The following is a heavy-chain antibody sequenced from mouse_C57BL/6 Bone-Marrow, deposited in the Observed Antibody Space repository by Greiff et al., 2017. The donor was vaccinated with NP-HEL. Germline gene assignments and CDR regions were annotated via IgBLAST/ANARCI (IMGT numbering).Heavy chain of an antibody. CDR3: ARSTTVVDHWYFDV. CDR1: GYTFTDYY. J-gene: IGHJ1*03. V-gene: IGHV1-19*01. CDR2: INPYNGGT. Sequence: EVQLQQSGPVLVKPGASVKMSCKASGYTFTDYYMNWVKQSHGKSLEWIGVINPYNGGTSYNQKFRGKATLTVDKSSSTAYMELNSLTSEDSAVYYCARSTTVVDHWYFDVWGTGTTVTVSS. D-gene: IGHD1-1*01.